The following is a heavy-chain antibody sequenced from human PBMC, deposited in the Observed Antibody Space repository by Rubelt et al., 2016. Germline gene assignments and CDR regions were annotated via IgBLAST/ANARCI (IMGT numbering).Heavy chain of an antibody. Sequence: SSYGMHWVRQAPGKGLEWVAVIWYDGSNKYYADSVKGRFTISRDNSKNTLYLQMNSLRAEDTAVYYCATVGQEDFDYWGQGTLVTVSS. D-gene: IGHD3/OR15-3a*01. CDR3: ATVGQEDFDY. CDR1: SSYG. J-gene: IGHJ4*02. V-gene: IGHV3-33*01. CDR2: IWYDGSNK.